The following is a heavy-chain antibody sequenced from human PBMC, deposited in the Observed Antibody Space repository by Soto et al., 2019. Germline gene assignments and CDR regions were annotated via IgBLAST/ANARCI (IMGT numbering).Heavy chain of an antibody. CDR2: MNPNSGNT. J-gene: IGHJ6*03. CDR3: ARGSPYDILTGYYHMDV. Sequence: ASVKVSCKASGYTFTSYDINWVRQATGQGLEWMGWMNPNSGNTGYAQKFQGRVTMTRNTSISTAYMELSSLRSEDTAVYYCARGSPYDILTGYYHMDVWGKGTTVTVSS. CDR1: GYTFTSYD. D-gene: IGHD3-9*01. V-gene: IGHV1-8*01.